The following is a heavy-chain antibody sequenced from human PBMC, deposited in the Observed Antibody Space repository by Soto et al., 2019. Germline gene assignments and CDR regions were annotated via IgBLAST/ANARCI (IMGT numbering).Heavy chain of an antibody. CDR2: ISGSGGST. Sequence: PGGSLRLSCAASGFTLSNCVMNWVRQAPGKGLEWVSAISGSGGSTYYADSVEGRFTISRDNSKNTLYLQMNSLRAEDTAVYYCAKDPAPQYNWKVWFDPWGQGTLVTVSS. J-gene: IGHJ5*02. CDR3: AKDPAPQYNWKVWFDP. D-gene: IGHD1-20*01. V-gene: IGHV3-23*01. CDR1: GFTLSNCV.